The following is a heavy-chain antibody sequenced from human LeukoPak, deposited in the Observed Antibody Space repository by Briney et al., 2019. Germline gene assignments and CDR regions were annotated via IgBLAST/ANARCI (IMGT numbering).Heavy chain of an antibody. CDR1: GFSFNTYA. J-gene: IGHJ5*02. CDR3: AKETYYYDSSGYSYWFDP. V-gene: IGHV3-30*18. Sequence: PGRSLRLSCDASGFSFNTYAMHWVRQAPGKGLEWVAVISDDGSNKYYADSVEGRFTISRDNSKNTLYLQMNSLRAEDTAVYYCAKETYYYDSSGYSYWFDPWGQGTLVTVSS. D-gene: IGHD3-22*01. CDR2: ISDDGSNK.